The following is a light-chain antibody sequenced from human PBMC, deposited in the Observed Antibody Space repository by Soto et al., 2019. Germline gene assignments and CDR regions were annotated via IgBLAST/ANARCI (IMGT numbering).Light chain of an antibody. V-gene: IGLV6-57*04. Sequence: NFMLTQPHSVSESPGKTVTISCTRSSGSIASNYVQWYQQRPGSAPTPVIYEDNERPSGVPDRFSGSIDSSSNSASLTISGLQAEDEADYHCSSFTTRSTWVFGGGTKVTVL. CDR3: SSFTTRSTWV. CDR1: SGSIASNY. CDR2: EDN. J-gene: IGLJ3*02.